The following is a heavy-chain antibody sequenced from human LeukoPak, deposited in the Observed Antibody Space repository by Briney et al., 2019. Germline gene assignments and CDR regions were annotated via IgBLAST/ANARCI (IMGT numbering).Heavy chain of an antibody. Sequence: RASVKVSCMASGYPFTGYYMHWVRQAPGQGLEWMGWINPNSGGTNYAQKFQGRVTMTRDTSISTAYMELSRLRSDDTAVYYCARDLGRYSSGWFYWGQGTLVTVSS. CDR1: GYPFTGYY. J-gene: IGHJ4*02. CDR2: INPNSGGT. V-gene: IGHV1-2*02. D-gene: IGHD6-19*01. CDR3: ARDLGRYSSGWFY.